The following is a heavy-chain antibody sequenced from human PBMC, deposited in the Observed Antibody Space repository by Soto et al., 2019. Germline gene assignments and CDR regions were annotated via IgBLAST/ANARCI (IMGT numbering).Heavy chain of an antibody. V-gene: IGHV3-21*01. J-gene: IGHJ6*03. CDR3: ASCMGGSCYSDYYYYYREV. CDR2: ISSSSSYI. D-gene: IGHD2-15*01. Sequence: PGGSLRLSCAASGFTFSSYSMNWVRQAPGKGLEWVSSISSSSSYIYYADSVKGRFTISRDNAKNSLYLQMNSLRAEDTAVYYCASCMGGSCYSDYYYYYREVWGKGTTVTVSS. CDR1: GFTFSSYS.